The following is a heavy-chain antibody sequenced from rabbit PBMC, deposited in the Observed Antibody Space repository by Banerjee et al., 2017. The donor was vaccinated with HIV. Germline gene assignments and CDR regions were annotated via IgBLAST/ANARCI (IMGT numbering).Heavy chain of an antibody. Sequence: QSLEESGGDLVKPGASLTLTCKASGFSFSGYWICWVRQAPGKGLEWIGCIGTSSGNTWYASWAKGRFTISKSTSLSTVTLQMTSLTAADTATYFCARHYTTNSGYFGLWGPGTLVTVS. CDR1: GFSFSGYW. V-gene: IGHV1S43*01. D-gene: IGHD1-1*01. CDR3: ARHYTTNSGYFGL. J-gene: IGHJ4*01. CDR2: IGTSSGNT.